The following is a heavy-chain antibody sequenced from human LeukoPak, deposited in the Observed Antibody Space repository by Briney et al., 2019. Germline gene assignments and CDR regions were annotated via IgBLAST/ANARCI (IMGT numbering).Heavy chain of an antibody. CDR1: GFTFSTYW. CDR3: VAGGYLRY. Sequence: PGESLRLSCVASGFTFSTYWMRWIRLVPGKGLEWVADIGEDGSAKYYVDSVKGRFPISRDNAKNSLYLEMNSLTTDDTAVYYCVAGGYLRYWGQGILVTVSP. CDR2: IGEDGSAK. V-gene: IGHV3-7*01. D-gene: IGHD6-19*01. J-gene: IGHJ4*02.